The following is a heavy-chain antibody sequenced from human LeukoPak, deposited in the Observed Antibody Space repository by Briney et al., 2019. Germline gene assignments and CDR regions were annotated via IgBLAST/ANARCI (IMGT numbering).Heavy chain of an antibody. CDR1: GFTFSTYA. Sequence: GGSLRLSCAASGFTFSTYAMHWVRQAPGKGLEWVAVISYDGSEKYYADSVKGRFTISRDNSKNTLYLQMNSLRAEDTAVYDCARGTDGMDVWGQGTTVTVSS. V-gene: IGHV3-30-3*01. CDR2: ISYDGSEK. J-gene: IGHJ6*02. CDR3: ARGTDGMDV.